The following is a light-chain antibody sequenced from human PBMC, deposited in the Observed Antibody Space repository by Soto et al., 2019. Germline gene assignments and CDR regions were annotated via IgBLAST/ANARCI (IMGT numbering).Light chain of an antibody. J-gene: IGKJ1*01. CDR1: QSISTY. Sequence: DIQMTQSPSSLSASVGDRVTITCRASQSISTYFNWYQQKPGRAPKVLIYASSSLHSGVTSRFSGSGSETDFTLTISSLQPEDFATYYCQQRYTTPRTFGQGTRVEVK. V-gene: IGKV1-39*01. CDR2: ASS. CDR3: QQRYTTPRT.